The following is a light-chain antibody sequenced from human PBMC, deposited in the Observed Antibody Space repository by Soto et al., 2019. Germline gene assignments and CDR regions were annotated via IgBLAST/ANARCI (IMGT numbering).Light chain of an antibody. CDR2: AAS. CDR3: QQSYSTPLT. CDR1: QSISSY. Sequence: DIQLTQSLSSLSSSVLDRLTITCRASQSISSYLNWYQQKPGKAPKLLIYAASSLQSGVPSRFSGSGSGTDFTLTISSLQPEDFATYYCQQSYSTPLTFGGGTKVDIK. V-gene: IGKV1-39*01. J-gene: IGKJ4*01.